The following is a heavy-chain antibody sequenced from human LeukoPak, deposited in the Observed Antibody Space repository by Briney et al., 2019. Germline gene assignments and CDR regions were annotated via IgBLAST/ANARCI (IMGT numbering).Heavy chain of an antibody. Sequence: GGSLRLSCAASGFTFSSYAMHWVRQAPGKGLEWVAVISYDGSNKYYADSVKGRFTISRDNSKNTLYLQMNSLRAEDTAVYYCARDMRATVTTGYWGQGTLVTVSS. J-gene: IGHJ4*02. CDR2: ISYDGSNK. D-gene: IGHD4-17*01. CDR1: GFTFSSYA. V-gene: IGHV3-30-3*01. CDR3: ARDMRATVTTGY.